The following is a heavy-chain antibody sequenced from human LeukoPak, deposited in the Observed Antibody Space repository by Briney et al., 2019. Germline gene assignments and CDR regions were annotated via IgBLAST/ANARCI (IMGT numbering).Heavy chain of an antibody. CDR2: IYSGGST. CDR1: GFTVSSNY. V-gene: IGHV3-53*01. D-gene: IGHD6-13*01. CDR3: ARDALAATGTRGDY. Sequence: GGSLRLSCAASGFTVSSNYMSWVRQAPGKGLEWVSVIYSGGSTYYADSVKGRFTISRDNSKNTLYLQMNSLRAEDTAVYYCARDALAATGTRGDYWGQGTLVTVSS. J-gene: IGHJ4*02.